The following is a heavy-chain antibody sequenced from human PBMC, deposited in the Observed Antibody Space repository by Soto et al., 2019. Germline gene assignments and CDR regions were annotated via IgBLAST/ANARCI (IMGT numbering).Heavy chain of an antibody. D-gene: IGHD1-1*01. CDR2: IYYSGST. J-gene: IGHJ3*02. CDR1: GGSISSYY. V-gene: IGHV4-59*01. CDR3: ARQAAGTDAFDI. Sequence: QVQLQESGPGLVKPSETLSLTCTVSGGSISSYYWSWIRQPPGKGLEWIGYIYYSGSTNYNPSLKSRATISVDTSKNQFSLKLSSVTAADTAVYYCARQAAGTDAFDIWGQGTMVTVSS.